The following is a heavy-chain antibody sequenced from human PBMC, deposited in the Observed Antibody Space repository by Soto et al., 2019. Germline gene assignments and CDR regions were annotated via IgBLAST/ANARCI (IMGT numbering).Heavy chain of an antibody. Sequence: EVQLLESGGGLVQPGGSLRLSCAASGFTFSSFAMSWVRQAPGKGLEWVSAISGGGGSTYYADSVKGRFTIFRDNSNNTLYLQMTSLRAEDTAVYYCARDKDIVATLAYWAQGPMVTVSS. CDR2: ISGGGGST. V-gene: IGHV3-23*01. D-gene: IGHD5-12*01. J-gene: IGHJ4*02. CDR1: GFTFSSFA. CDR3: ARDKDIVATLAY.